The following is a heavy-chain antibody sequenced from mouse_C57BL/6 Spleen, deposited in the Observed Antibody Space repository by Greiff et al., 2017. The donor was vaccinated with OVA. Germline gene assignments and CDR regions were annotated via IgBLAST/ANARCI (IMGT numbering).Heavy chain of an antibody. V-gene: IGHV1-4*01. Sequence: VKLMESGAELARPGSSVKMSCKASGYTFTSYTMHWVKQRTGQGLEWIGYINPSSGYIKYNQKFKDKATLTADKSSSTAYMQLRSLTSEDSAVYYSEKTSRTTVVEWYFDVWGTGTTVTVSS. CDR2: INPSSGYI. J-gene: IGHJ1*03. D-gene: IGHD1-1*01. CDR1: GYTFTSYT. CDR3: EKTSRTTVVEWYFDV.